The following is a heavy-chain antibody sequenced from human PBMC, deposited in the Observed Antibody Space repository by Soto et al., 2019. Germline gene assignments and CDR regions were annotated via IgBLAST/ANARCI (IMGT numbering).Heavy chain of an antibody. CDR1: GYTFTVYY. Sequence: ASVKVSCKASGYTFTVYYMHWVLQAPGQGLEWMGWINPNSGGTNYAQKFQGWVTMTRDTSISTAYMELSRLRFDDTAVYYCARSREYYGMDVWGQGTTGTVS. J-gene: IGHJ6*02. CDR3: ARSREYYGMDV. V-gene: IGHV1-2*04. CDR2: INPNSGGT.